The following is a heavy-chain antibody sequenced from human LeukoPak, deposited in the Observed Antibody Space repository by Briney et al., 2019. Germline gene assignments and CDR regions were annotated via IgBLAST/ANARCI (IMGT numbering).Heavy chain of an antibody. Sequence: SETLSLTCAVYGGSFSGYYWSWIRQPPGKGLEWIGEINHSRSSNYNPSLKSRVTISGDTSKNQFSLKLSSVTAADTAVYYCARSHSSRRYYYYYMDVWGKGTMVTVSS. CDR1: GGSFSGYY. D-gene: IGHD6-13*01. J-gene: IGHJ6*03. V-gene: IGHV4-34*01. CDR2: INHSRSS. CDR3: ARSHSSRRYYYYYMDV.